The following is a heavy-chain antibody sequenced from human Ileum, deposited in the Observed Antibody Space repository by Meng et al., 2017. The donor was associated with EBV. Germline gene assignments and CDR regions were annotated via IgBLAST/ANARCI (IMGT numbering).Heavy chain of an antibody. D-gene: IGHD4-23*01. CDR2: INHSGYT. V-gene: IGHV4-34*01. CDR3: ARYGRCNGNSFYCFDP. J-gene: IGHJ5*02. CDR1: GGSFSAYY. Sequence: QAQLTEGGAGLLNPSATRSPTCTVYGGSFSAYYWSWIRQPPGKGLEWIGEINHSGYTKFNPSLSSRATISRDTSNNQFSLRLNSVTAADTALYYCARYGRCNGNSFYCFDPWGQGTLVTVSS.